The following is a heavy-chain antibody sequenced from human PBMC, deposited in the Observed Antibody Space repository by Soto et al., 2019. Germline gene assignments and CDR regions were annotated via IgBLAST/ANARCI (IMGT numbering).Heavy chain of an antibody. V-gene: IGHV3-30*03. CDR3: GAGQYFSDY. CDR1: GFTFSSYG. Sequence: QVQLVESGGGVVQPGRSLRLSCAASGFTFSSYGMHWVRQAPGKGLEWVALISYDGSDKYYADSVKGRFTISRDNSKNTLYLQMNGLRVEDTGVYYCGAGQYFSDYWGQGTLVTVSS. CDR2: ISYDGSDK. D-gene: IGHD6-13*01. J-gene: IGHJ4*02.